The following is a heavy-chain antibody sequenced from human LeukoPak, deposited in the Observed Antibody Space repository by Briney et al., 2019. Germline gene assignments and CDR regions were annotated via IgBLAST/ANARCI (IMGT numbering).Heavy chain of an antibody. CDR2: ISGSCGST. J-gene: IGHJ5*02. V-gene: IGHV3-23*01. CDR3: AKDPSGSGSLNWFDP. Sequence: GGSLRLSCAASGFTFSSYSMSWVRQAPGKGLEWVSVISGSCGSTYYADSVKGRFYISRDNSKNTLFLQMNSLRAEDTAVYYCAKDPSGSGSLNWFDPWGQGTLVTVPS. D-gene: IGHD3-10*01. CDR1: GFTFSSYS.